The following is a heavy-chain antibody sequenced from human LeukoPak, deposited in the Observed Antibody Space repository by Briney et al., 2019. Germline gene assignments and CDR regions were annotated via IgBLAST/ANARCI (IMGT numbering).Heavy chain of an antibody. Sequence: SSETLSLTCTVSGGSISSGSYYWSWIRQPAGKGLEWIGRIYTSGSTNYNPSLRSRVTISVDTSKNQFSLKLSSVPAADTDMSYRAREPTYRNASDTWGQETMVTVSS. CDR3: AREPTYRNASDT. D-gene: IGHD1-1*01. CDR2: IYTSGST. CDR1: GGSISSGSYY. V-gene: IGHV4-61*02. J-gene: IGHJ3*02.